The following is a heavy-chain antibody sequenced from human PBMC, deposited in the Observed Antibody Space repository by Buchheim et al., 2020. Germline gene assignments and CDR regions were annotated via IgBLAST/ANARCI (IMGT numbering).Heavy chain of an antibody. Sequence: EVQLVESGGGLVQPGGSLRLSCAASGFTFSSYWMSWVRQAPGKGLEWVANIKQDGSEKYYVDSVRGRFTISRDNAKNSLYLQMNSLRAEDTAVYYCASGGHSSSWSNFDYWGQGTL. CDR3: ASGGHSSSWSNFDY. CDR1: GFTFSSYW. CDR2: IKQDGSEK. D-gene: IGHD6-13*01. V-gene: IGHV3-7*01. J-gene: IGHJ4*02.